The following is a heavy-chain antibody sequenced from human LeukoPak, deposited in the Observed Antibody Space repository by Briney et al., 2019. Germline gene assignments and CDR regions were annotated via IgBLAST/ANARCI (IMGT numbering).Heavy chain of an antibody. V-gene: IGHV3-30*18. Sequence: GSLRLSCAASGFTFSSYGMHWVRQAPGKGLEWVAVISYDGSNKYYADSVKGRFTISRDNSKNTLYLQMNSLRAEDTAVYYCAKGLDYDSSGYYSSDAFDIWGQGTMVTVSS. D-gene: IGHD3-22*01. CDR2: ISYDGSNK. CDR1: GFTFSSYG. CDR3: AKGLDYDSSGYYSSDAFDI. J-gene: IGHJ3*02.